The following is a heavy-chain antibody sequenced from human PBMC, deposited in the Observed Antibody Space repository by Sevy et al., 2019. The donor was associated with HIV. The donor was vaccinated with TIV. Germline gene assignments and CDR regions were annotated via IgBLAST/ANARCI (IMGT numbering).Heavy chain of an antibody. CDR3: AKEDHDFWSGYYRRGPRGNFDY. CDR2: ISGSGGST. CDR1: GFTFSSYA. D-gene: IGHD3-3*01. V-gene: IGHV3-23*01. J-gene: IGHJ4*02. Sequence: GGSVRLSCTASGFTFSSYAMSWVRQAPGKGLEWVSAISGSGGSTYYADSVKGRFTISRDNSKNTLYLQMNSLRAEDTAVYYCAKEDHDFWSGYYRRGPRGNFDYWGQGTLVTVSS.